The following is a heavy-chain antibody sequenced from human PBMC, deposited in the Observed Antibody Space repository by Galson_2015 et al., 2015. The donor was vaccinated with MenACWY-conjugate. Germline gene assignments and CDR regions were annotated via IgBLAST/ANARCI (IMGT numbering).Heavy chain of an antibody. CDR2: SST. CDR3: ARDSRVGAPGTELDY. Sequence: SSTSYADSVKGRFTISRDNAKNTLYLQMNSLRAEDTAVYYCARDSRVGAPGTELDYWGQGTLVTVSS. J-gene: IGHJ4*02. V-gene: IGHV3-74*01. D-gene: IGHD6-13*01.